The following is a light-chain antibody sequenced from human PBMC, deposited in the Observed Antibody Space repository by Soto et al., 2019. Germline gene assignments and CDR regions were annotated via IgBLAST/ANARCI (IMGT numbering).Light chain of an antibody. V-gene: IGLV1-40*01. CDR1: SSNIGAPYD. Sequence: QSVLTQPPSVSGAPGQRVTISCTGSSSNIGAPYDVHWYQQLPGTAPKLLIYGNTNRPSGVPDRFSASKSDTSASLAITGLQAEDEADYYCQSYDSSLTTYVFGTGTKVTVL. J-gene: IGLJ1*01. CDR3: QSYDSSLTTYV. CDR2: GNT.